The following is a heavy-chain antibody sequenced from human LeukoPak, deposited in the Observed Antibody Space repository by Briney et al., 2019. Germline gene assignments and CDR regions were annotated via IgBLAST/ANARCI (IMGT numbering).Heavy chain of an antibody. CDR2: IIPIFGTA. Sequence: RASVKVSCKASGGTFSSYAISWVRQAPGQGLEWMGGIIPIFGTANYAQKFQGRVTITADESTSTAYMELSSLRSKDTAVYYCARLRLLWFGELLYYYYYGMDVWGKGTTVTVSS. CDR1: GGTFSSYA. CDR3: ARLRLLWFGELLYYYYYGMDV. D-gene: IGHD3-10*01. J-gene: IGHJ6*04. V-gene: IGHV1-69*01.